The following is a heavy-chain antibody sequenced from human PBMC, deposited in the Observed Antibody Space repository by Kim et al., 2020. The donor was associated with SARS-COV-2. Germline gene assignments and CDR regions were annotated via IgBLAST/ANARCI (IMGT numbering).Heavy chain of an antibody. CDR3: AKGDARGYYVDY. Sequence: YADSVKGRFTISRDNSKNTLYLQMNSLIAEDTAVYYCAKGDARGYYVDYWGQGTLVTVSS. V-gene: IGHV3-23*01. J-gene: IGHJ4*02. D-gene: IGHD3-22*01.